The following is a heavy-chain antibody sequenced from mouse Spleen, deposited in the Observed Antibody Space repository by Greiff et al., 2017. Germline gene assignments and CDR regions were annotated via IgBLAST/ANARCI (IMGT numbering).Heavy chain of an antibody. V-gene: IGHV1-87*01. CDR1: GYTFTSYW. J-gene: IGHJ1*01. CDR3: ARRGDGNYVWYFDV. D-gene: IGHD2-1*01. CDR2: IYPGDGDT. Sequence: VQLQQSGAELARPGASVKLSCKASGYTFTSYWMQWVKQRPGQGLEWIGAIYPGDGDTRYTQKFKGKATLTADKSSSTAYMQLSSLASEDSAVYYCARRGDGNYVWYFDVWGAGTTVTVSS.